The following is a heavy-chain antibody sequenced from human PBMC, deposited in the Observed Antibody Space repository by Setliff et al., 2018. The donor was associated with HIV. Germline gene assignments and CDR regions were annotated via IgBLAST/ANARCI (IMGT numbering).Heavy chain of an antibody. CDR3: ARQFWMLTTLYFDS. D-gene: IGHD3-16*01. Sequence: PSETLSLTCSVSSGSMTGHYWTWVRQPPGKGLEWIGYLHSLGSSRVSDTPNYSPSLKSRITISLDTSKRQFSLTMTSVTAADTAVYYCARQFWMLTTLYFDSLGPGTLVTVSS. J-gene: IGHJ4*02. CDR1: SGSMTGHY. CDR2: LHSLGSSRVSDTP. V-gene: IGHV4-59*08.